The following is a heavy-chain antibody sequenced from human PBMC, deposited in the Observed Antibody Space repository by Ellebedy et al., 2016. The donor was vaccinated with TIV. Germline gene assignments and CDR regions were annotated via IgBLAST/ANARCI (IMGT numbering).Heavy chain of an antibody. V-gene: IGHV4-31*03. CDR1: GGSISSGGYY. D-gene: IGHD6-13*01. J-gene: IGHJ6*03. Sequence: SETLSLTXTVSGGSISSGGYYWSWIRPHPGKGLEWIGYIYYSGSTYYNPSLKSRVTISVDTSKNQFSLKLSPVTAADTAVYYCAREVRAQLVPYYYYYMDVWGKGTTVTVSS. CDR3: AREVRAQLVPYYYYYMDV. CDR2: IYYSGST.